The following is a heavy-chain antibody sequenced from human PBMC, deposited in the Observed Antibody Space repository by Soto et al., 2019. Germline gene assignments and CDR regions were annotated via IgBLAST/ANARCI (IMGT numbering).Heavy chain of an antibody. D-gene: IGHD6-25*01. CDR2: IYYSGST. J-gene: IGHJ4*02. Sequence: SETLSLTCTVSGGSISSSSYYWGWIRQPPGKGLEWIGSIYYSGSTYYNPSLKSRVTISVDTSKNQFSLKLSSVTAADTAVYYCGAPYSSAFYYFDFWGQGTLVTVSS. CDR3: GAPYSSAFYYFDF. V-gene: IGHV4-39*01. CDR1: GGSISSSSYY.